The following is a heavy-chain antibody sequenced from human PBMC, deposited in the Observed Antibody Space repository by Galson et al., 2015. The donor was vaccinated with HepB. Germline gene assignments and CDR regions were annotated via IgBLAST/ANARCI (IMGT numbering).Heavy chain of an antibody. CDR2: IIPIFGSA. J-gene: IGHJ3*02. V-gene: IGHV1-69*13. D-gene: IGHD2-2*01. CDR1: GGSFSGYI. Sequence: SVKVSCKASGGSFSGYIISWVRQAPGQGLEWMGGIIPIFGSANYAQKFQGRVTITADESTTTAYMEMSSLRSEDTAMYYCARGCSSASCYGMPDAFDIWGQGTMVTVSS. CDR3: ARGCSSASCYGMPDAFDI.